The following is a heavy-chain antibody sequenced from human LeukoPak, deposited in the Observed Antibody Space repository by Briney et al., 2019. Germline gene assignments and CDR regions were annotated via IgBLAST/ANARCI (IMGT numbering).Heavy chain of an antibody. CDR2: IYYSGST. CDR3: ARRGGYSSGGFDY. V-gene: IGHV4-59*08. J-gene: IGHJ4*02. D-gene: IGHD5-18*01. Sequence: PSETLSLTCTVSGGSISSYYWSWIRQPPGKGLEWIGYIYYSGSTNYNPSLKSRVTISVDTSKNQFSLKLSSVTAADTAAYYCARRGGYSSGGFDYWGQGTLVTVSS. CDR1: GGSISSYY.